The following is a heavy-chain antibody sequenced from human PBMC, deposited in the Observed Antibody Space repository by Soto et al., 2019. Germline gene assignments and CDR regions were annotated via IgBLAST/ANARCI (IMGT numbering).Heavy chain of an antibody. J-gene: IGHJ4*02. Sequence: PGGSLRLSCVASGFTFSSYGLHWVRQAPGKGLEWVAVISYDGSNKYYADSVKGRFTISRDNSKNTLYLQMNSLRTEDTAVYYCASGSSLWITNLDFDFWGQGTQVTVAS. CDR3: ASGSSLWITNLDFDF. CDR2: ISYDGSNK. V-gene: IGHV3-30*03. D-gene: IGHD6-6*01. CDR1: GFTFSSYG.